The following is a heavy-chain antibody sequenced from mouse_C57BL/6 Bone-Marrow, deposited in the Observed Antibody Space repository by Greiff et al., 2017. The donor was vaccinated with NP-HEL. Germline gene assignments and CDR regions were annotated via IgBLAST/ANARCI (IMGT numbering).Heavy chain of an antibody. CDR2: IDPSDSET. Sequence: QVQLQQPGAELVRPGSSVKLSCKASGYTFTSYWMHWVKQRPIQGLEWIGNIDPSDSETHYNQKFKDKATLTVDKSSSTAYMQLSSLTSEDSAVYYCVRGDYYGSSGYFDVWGTGTTVTVSS. CDR3: VRGDYYGSSGYFDV. J-gene: IGHJ1*03. D-gene: IGHD1-1*01. CDR1: GYTFTSYW. V-gene: IGHV1-52*01.